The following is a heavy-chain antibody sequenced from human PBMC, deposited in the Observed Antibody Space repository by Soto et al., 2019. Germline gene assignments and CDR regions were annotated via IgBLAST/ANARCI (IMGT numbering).Heavy chain of an antibody. CDR2: ISYDGRNK. Sequence: PGGSLRLSCAASGFTFSNYAMHWVRQAPGKGPEWVAAISYDGRNKYYADSVKGRFTISRDNSKNTLDLQMNSLRAEDTAVYYCAKGNYDIRGFPLNWSNPGGQGTLVTVSS. V-gene: IGHV3-30*18. CDR3: AKGNYDIRGFPLNWSNP. D-gene: IGHD3-22*01. J-gene: IGHJ5*02. CDR1: GFTFSNYA.